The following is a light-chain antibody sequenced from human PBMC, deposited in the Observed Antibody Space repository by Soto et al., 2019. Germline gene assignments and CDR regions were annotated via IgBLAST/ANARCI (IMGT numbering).Light chain of an antibody. Sequence: EIVLTQSPATLSLSPGERATLSCRASQSVSSYLAWYQQKPGQAPRLLIYDDSNRASGIPARFSGSGSGTDFTLTISSLQTEDFAVYYCQQRSNWPRTFGQGTKVDIK. CDR2: DDS. J-gene: IGKJ1*01. V-gene: IGKV3-11*01. CDR1: QSVSSY. CDR3: QQRSNWPRT.